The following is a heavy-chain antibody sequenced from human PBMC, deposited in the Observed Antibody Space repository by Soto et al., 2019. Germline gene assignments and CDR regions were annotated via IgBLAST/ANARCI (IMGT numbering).Heavy chain of an antibody. Sequence: GSLRLSCAASGFTFSSHAMSWVRQAPGKGLEWVSAISGSGGSTYYADSVKGRFTISRDNSKNTLYLQMNSLRAEDTAVYYCAKVRNYDILTGYLNDYWGQGTLVTVSS. V-gene: IGHV3-23*01. CDR3: AKVRNYDILTGYLNDY. CDR2: ISGSGGST. CDR1: GFTFSSHA. D-gene: IGHD3-9*01. J-gene: IGHJ4*02.